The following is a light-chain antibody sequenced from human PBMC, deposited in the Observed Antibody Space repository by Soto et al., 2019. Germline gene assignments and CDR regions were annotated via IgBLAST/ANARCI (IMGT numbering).Light chain of an antibody. Sequence: EVVLTQSPGTLSLSPGERATLSCRASQSVSNNYFAWYQQKPGQAPRLLLFGSSDRATGIPDRFSGSGSGTDFTLTISRLEPEDFAVYYCQQYGSSPPYTFGQGTKLEI. J-gene: IGKJ2*01. CDR3: QQYGSSPPYT. CDR1: QSVSNNY. CDR2: GSS. V-gene: IGKV3-20*01.